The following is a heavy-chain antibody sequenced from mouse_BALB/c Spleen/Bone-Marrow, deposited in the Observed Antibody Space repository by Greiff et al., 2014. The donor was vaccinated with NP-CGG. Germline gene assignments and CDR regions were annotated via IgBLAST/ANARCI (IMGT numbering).Heavy chain of an antibody. J-gene: IGHJ4*01. Sequence: EVKLQESGGDLVKPGGSLKLSCAASGFTLSSYGMSWVRQTPDKRLEWVATISSGGSYTYYPDSVKGRFTISRDNAKNTLYLQMSSLKSEDTAMYYCASGNYYAMDYWGQGTSVTVSS. V-gene: IGHV5-6*01. D-gene: IGHD1-1*01. CDR2: ISSGGSYT. CDR3: ASGNYYAMDY. CDR1: GFTLSSYG.